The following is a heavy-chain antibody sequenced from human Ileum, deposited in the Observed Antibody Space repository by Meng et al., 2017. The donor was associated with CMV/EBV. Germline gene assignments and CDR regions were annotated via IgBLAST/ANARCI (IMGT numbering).Heavy chain of an antibody. D-gene: IGHD3-3*01. CDR1: GFTFSSYY. V-gene: IGHV3-74*01. CDR2: ISNDGVHT. CDR3: AREWSASDY. Sequence: GESLKISCAASGFTFSSYYMHWVRQAPGKGLVWVSHISNDGVHTAYADSVKGRFTISRDNSKNTLYLQMSSLRADDTAVYFCAREWSASDYWGQGALVTVSS. J-gene: IGHJ4*02.